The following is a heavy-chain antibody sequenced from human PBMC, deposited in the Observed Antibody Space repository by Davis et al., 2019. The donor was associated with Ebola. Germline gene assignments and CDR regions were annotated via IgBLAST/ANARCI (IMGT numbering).Heavy chain of an antibody. CDR1: GFTFGSYA. CDR2: ITSRYDT. V-gene: IGHV3-23*01. J-gene: IGHJ4*02. Sequence: GESLKISCVASGFTFGSYAMSWVRLVPGKGLEWVSTITSRYDTHSTDSVRGRFTISRDNSTNTFYLQMNSLRAEDTAVYYCPVGHYSSPNGWGQGVLVTVSS. D-gene: IGHD4-11*01. CDR3: PVGHYSSPNG.